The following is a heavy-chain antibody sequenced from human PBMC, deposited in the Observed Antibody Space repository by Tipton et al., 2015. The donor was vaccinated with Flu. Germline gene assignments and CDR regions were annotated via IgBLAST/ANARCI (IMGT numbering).Heavy chain of an antibody. CDR3: ARVDYSNYEHFFDY. Sequence: GLVKPSETLSLTCTVSGGSISSYYWSWIRQPPGKGLEWIGYIYYSGSTNYNPSLKSRVTISVDTSKNQFSLKLSSVTAADTAVYYCARVDYSNYEHFFDYWGQGTLVTVSS. D-gene: IGHD4-11*01. V-gene: IGHV4-59*01. CDR1: GGSISSYY. J-gene: IGHJ4*02. CDR2: IYYSGST.